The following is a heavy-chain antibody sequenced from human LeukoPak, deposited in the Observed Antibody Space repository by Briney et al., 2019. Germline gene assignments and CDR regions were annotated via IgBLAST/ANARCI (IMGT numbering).Heavy chain of an antibody. CDR3: AKDLTASGDYGFDY. V-gene: IGHV3-23*01. CDR1: GFTFSSYA. J-gene: IGHJ4*02. Sequence: GGSLRLSCAASGFTFSSYAISWVRQAPGKGLEWVATISGSGGRTYYADSVKGRFTISRDNSKNTVLLQMKNLRVEHTAVYYCAKDLTASGDYGFDYWGQGTLVTVSS. D-gene: IGHD4-17*01. CDR2: ISGSGGRT.